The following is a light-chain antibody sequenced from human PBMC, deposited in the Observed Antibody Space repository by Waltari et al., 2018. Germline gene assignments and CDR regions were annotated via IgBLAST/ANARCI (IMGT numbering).Light chain of an antibody. CDR2: DVS. J-gene: IGLJ2*01. CDR3: CSQSSNNGVI. Sequence: QSALTQPASVSGSPGQSITVSCTGSSRDVGGDGSVSWYQDLPGQAPKVIIYDVSSRPSGVSDRFSGSKSGNTASLTISGLQAEDEANYYCCSQSSNNGVIFGGGTKVTVL. CDR1: SRDVGGDGS. V-gene: IGLV2-14*03.